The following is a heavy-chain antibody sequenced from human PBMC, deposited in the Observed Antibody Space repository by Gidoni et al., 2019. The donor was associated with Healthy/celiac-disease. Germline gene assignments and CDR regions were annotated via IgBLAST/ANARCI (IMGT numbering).Heavy chain of an antibody. J-gene: IGHJ4*02. V-gene: IGHV4-4*07. CDR3: ARGGYYYDSSGFYYSETFDY. CDR1: GGSISSYY. CDR2: IYTSGST. Sequence: QVQLQESGPGLVTPSETLSLTCPVSGGSISSYYWSWLRQPAGKGLEWIGRIYTSGSTNYNPSLKRRVTMSVDTSKNQFSLKLSSVTAADTAVDYCARGGYYYDSSGFYYSETFDYWGQGTLVTVSS. D-gene: IGHD3-22*01.